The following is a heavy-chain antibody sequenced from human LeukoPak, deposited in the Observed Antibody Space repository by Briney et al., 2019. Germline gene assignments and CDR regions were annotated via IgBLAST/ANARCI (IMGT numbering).Heavy chain of an antibody. J-gene: IGHJ4*02. CDR3: ARRVIAATLDY. CDR2: IYYSGTT. D-gene: IGHD2-15*01. V-gene: IGHV4-39*01. CDR1: GGSISSSSYY. Sequence: PSETLSLTCTVSGGSISSSSYYWAWIRQPPGKGLEWIGSIYYSGTTFFNPSLKSRVTISVDTSKNQFSLRLSSGTAADTAIYYCARRVIAATLDYWGQGTLVTVSS.